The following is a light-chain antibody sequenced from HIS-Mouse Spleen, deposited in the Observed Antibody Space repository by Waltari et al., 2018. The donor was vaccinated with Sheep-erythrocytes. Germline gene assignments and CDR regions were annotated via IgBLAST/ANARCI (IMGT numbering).Light chain of an antibody. V-gene: IGLV2-8*01. CDR2: EVS. CDR3: SSYAGSNNWV. J-gene: IGLJ3*02. CDR1: SSDVGGYNY. Sequence: QSALTQPPSASGSPGQSVTISCTGTSSDVGGYNYVSWYQQHPGKAPKRVSYEVSTRPSGVPDGFSGSKSGNTASLTVTGLQAEDEADYYCSSYAGSNNWVFGGGTKLTVL.